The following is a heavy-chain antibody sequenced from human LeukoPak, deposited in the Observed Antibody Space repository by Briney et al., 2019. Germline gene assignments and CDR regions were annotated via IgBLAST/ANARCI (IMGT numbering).Heavy chain of an antibody. D-gene: IGHD3-9*01. Sequence: SETLSLTCTVSGGSITSADYYWSWIRQPPGKGLEWIGYIYYSGSTYYNPSLKSRVTISVDTSKNQFSLKLSSVTAADTAVYYCARLGGYYDILTGYHIFYYFDYWGQGTLVTVSS. CDR3: ARLGGYYDILTGYHIFYYFDY. CDR2: IYYSGST. V-gene: IGHV4-30-4*08. J-gene: IGHJ4*02. CDR1: GGSITSADYY.